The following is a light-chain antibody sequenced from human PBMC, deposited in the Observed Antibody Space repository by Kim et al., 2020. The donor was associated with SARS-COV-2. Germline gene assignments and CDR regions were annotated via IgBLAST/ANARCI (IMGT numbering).Light chain of an antibody. J-gene: IGKJ1*01. CDR1: QSISSY. V-gene: IGKV1-39*01. CDR2: AAS. CDR3: QQSYSTPRT. Sequence: DIQMTQSPSHLSASIGDTISITCRASQSISSYLNWYQQKPGKAPKILIYAASSLQRGVPSRFSGSGSGTDFTLTISSLQPEDFANYYCQQSYSTPRTFGQGTKLEIK.